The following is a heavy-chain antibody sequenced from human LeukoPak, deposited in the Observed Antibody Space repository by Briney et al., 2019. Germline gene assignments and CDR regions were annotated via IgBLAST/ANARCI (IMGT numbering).Heavy chain of an antibody. D-gene: IGHD3-10*01. CDR1: GGSISSSSYY. J-gene: IGHJ6*03. Sequence: SGTLSLTCTVSGGSISSSSYYWGWIRQPPGKGLEWIGSIYYSGSTYYNPSLKSRVTISVDTSKNQFSLKLSSVTAADTAVYYCRTSGDYYYYMDVWGKGTTVTVSS. CDR2: IYYSGST. V-gene: IGHV4-39*01. CDR3: RTSGDYYYYMDV.